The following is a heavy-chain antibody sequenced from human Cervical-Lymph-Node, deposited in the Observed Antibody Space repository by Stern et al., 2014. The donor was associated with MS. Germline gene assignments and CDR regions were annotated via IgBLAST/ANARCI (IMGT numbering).Heavy chain of an antibody. D-gene: IGHD4-17*01. CDR2: IFPGGSDI. CDR3: ARQRSFDY. Sequence: EVQLEESVPEVKRPGESLKISCQASGYTFTSYWIGWVRQMPGKGLEWIGIIFPGGSDIRYSPSFQAQVPSSADKTSTTAYLQGNNLKASDTALYYCARQRSFDYWGQGTLVTVSS. V-gene: IGHV5-51*01. J-gene: IGHJ4*02. CDR1: GYTFTSYW.